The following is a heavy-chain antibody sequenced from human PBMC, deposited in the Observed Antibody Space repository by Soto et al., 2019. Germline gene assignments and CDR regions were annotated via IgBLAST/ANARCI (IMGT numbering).Heavy chain of an antibody. CDR2: IFPSDSDT. Sequence: PGESLKISCRTSGYKFTSSWIAWVRQKPGKVLEWMGIIFPSDSDTRYSPSFQGQVTISADRSTSTVFLQWASLKASDTAVYFCARKYKSGYFNWFDPGGQGXLVTVYS. V-gene: IGHV5-51*01. CDR3: ARKYKSGYFNWFDP. CDR1: GYKFTSSW. J-gene: IGHJ5*02. D-gene: IGHD3-22*01.